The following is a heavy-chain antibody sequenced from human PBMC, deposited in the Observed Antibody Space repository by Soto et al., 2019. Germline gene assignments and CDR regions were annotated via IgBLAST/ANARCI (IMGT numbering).Heavy chain of an antibody. CDR3: TRRGCSGGSCYHPDYYMDV. D-gene: IGHD2-15*01. V-gene: IGHV3-73*01. CDR1: GFTFSGSA. Sequence: GGSLRLSCAASGFTFSGSAMHWVRQASGKGLEWVGRIRSKANSFATAYAASVKGRFTISRDDSKNTADLQMNSLKTEDTAVYYCTRRGCSGGSCYHPDYYMDVWGKGTTVTVSS. J-gene: IGHJ6*03. CDR2: IRSKANSFAT.